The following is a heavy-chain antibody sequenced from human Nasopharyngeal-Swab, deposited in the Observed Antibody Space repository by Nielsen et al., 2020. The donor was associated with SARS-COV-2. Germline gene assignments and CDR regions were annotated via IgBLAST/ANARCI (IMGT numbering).Heavy chain of an antibody. CDR3: ARDRGFDGYYYMDV. D-gene: IGHD3-10*01. CDR1: GFTFDDYA. CDR2: ISTGGTT. Sequence: GESLKISCAASGFTFDDYAMHWVRQAPGKGLEWVSLISTGGTTSYADSVKGRFTISRDISKNTLYLQMNSLRAEDTAVYYCARDRGFDGYYYMDVWGKGTTVTVSS. J-gene: IGHJ6*03. V-gene: IGHV3-53*01.